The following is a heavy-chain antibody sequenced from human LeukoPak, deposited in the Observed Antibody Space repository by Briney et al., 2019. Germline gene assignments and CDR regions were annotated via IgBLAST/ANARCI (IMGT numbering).Heavy chain of an antibody. CDR1: GGSIRSSSYY. Sequence: KPSETLSLTCIVSGGSIRSSSYYWDWIRQPPGKGLEWIGNLYYSGSTYYNPSLKSRVTISVDTSKNQFSLRLRSVSAADTAVYYCARRYSSSWFPRTGGHFDYWGQGILVTVSS. CDR3: ARRYSSSWFPRTGGHFDY. D-gene: IGHD6-13*01. CDR2: LYYSGST. J-gene: IGHJ4*02. V-gene: IGHV4-39*01.